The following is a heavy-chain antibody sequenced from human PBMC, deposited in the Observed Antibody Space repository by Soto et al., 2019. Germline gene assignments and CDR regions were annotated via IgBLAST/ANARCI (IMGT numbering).Heavy chain of an antibody. Sequence: ASVKVSCKASGYPFTSYYVHWVRQAPGQGLEWMGFINPSSGSTSYAQRFQGRVTMTRDTSTSTVYMEVSSLRSEDTAVYYCAREMYTTRGSPFDYWGQRTLVTVSS. D-gene: IGHD3-16*01. CDR1: GYPFTSYY. V-gene: IGHV1-46*01. CDR2: INPSSGST. CDR3: AREMYTTRGSPFDY. J-gene: IGHJ4*02.